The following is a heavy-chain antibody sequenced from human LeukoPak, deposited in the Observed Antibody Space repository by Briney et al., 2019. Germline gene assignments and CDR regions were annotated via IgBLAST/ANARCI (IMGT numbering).Heavy chain of an antibody. V-gene: IGHV3-7*03. CDR3: AKNGDRGAYCSGGSCYPYYYYNMDV. D-gene: IGHD2-15*01. J-gene: IGHJ6*03. CDR1: GFTFSSYG. CDR2: IKQDGSEK. Sequence: GGSLRLSCAASGFTFSSYGMSWVRQAPGKGLEWVANIKQDGSEKYYVDSVKGRFTISRDNSKNTLYLQMNSLRAEDTAIYYCAKNGDRGAYCSGGSCYPYYYYNMDVWGKGTTVTISS.